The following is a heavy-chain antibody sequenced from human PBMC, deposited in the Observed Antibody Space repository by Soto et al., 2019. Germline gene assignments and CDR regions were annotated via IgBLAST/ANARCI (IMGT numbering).Heavy chain of an antibody. CDR3: ERDPPRYFTSSPEGAGL. Sequence: SVKVSCKASGYTFTDSHIHWVRQASGQGLEWLGWINPKTGDTNYPQKFQGRITMTRDTSMSTAYMELTNLTSDDTAVYYCERDPPRYFTSSPEGAGLWGQATLVTVSS. D-gene: IGHD2-21*01. CDR1: GYTFTDSH. CDR2: INPKTGDT. J-gene: IGHJ4*02. V-gene: IGHV1-2*02.